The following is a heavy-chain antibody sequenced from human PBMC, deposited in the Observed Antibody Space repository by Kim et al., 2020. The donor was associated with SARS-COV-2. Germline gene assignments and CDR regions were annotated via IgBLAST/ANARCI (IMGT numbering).Heavy chain of an antibody. CDR3: ARRYFDWLLDY. Sequence: KYYPTALQGRFTISRNNSKNTIFLQMNSLCTEYTAVYYCARRYFDWLLDYWGQGTLVTVSS. D-gene: IGHD3-9*01. V-gene: IGHV3-30*01. CDR2: K. J-gene: IGHJ4*02.